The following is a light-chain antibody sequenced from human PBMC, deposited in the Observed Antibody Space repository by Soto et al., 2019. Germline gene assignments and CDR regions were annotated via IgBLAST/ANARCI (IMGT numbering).Light chain of an antibody. CDR3: QQSYSILWT. V-gene: IGKV1-39*01. CDR1: QSISNY. Sequence: DIQMTQSPSSLSASVGDGVTITCRASQSISNYLNWYQQKPGKAPKLLIYATSSLQSGVPSRFSGSGSGTDFTLTISSLHPEDFATYYCQQSYSILWTFGQGTEVEVK. J-gene: IGKJ1*01. CDR2: ATS.